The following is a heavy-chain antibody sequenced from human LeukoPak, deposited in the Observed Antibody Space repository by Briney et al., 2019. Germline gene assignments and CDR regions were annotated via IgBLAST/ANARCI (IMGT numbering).Heavy chain of an antibody. D-gene: IGHD2-15*01. CDR3: AKQLGYCSDGSCYFPY. CDR2: ISHNGGYT. Sequence: PWGSLGPPCSGPGFPFSSSALSWVRQAPGEGLEWGSAISHNGGYTYYADSVQGRFTISRDNSKSTLCLQMNSLRAEDTAVYYCAKQLGYCSDGSCYFPYWGQGTLVTVSS. CDR1: GFPFSSSA. J-gene: IGHJ4*02. V-gene: IGHV3-23*01.